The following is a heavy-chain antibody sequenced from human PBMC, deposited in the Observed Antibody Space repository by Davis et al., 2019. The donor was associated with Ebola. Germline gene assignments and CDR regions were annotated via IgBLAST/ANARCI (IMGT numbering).Heavy chain of an antibody. J-gene: IGHJ4*02. V-gene: IGHV3-30*03. CDR2: ISYDGSNK. CDR3: ARWGGLLWFGEL. CDR1: GFTFSSYG. D-gene: IGHD3-10*01. Sequence: PGGSLRLSCAASGFTFSSYGMHWVRQAPGKGLEWVAVISYDGSNKYYADSVKGRFTISRDNSKNTLYLQMNSLRAEDTAAYYCARWGGLLWFGELWGQGTLVTVSS.